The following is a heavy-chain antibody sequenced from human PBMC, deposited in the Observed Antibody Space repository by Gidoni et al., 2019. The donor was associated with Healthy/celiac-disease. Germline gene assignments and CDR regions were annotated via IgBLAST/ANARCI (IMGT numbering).Heavy chain of an antibody. CDR1: GGTFSSYT. CDR3: AREEGYSYGSRFDY. D-gene: IGHD5-18*01. V-gene: IGHV1-69*08. J-gene: IGHJ4*02. CDR2: IIPILGIA. Sequence: QVQLVQSGAEVKKPGSSVKVSCKASGGTFSSYTISWVRQAPGQGLEWMGRIIPILGIANYAQKFQGRVTITADKSTSTAYMELSSLRSEDTAVYYCAREEGYSYGSRFDYWGQGTLVTVSS.